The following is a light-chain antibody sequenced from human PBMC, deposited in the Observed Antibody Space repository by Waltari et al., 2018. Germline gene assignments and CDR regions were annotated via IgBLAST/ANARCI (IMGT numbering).Light chain of an antibody. Sequence: DIQMTQSPSSLSASVGDRVTITCRASLSISTYLNWSQHKPANAPRLLIYAASSLQSGVRARFRDSGSGTDFTLTMSSRQPEDFATYYCQHRYSTLFMFTFGQGTKLDLK. CDR2: AAS. V-gene: IGKV1-39*01. J-gene: IGKJ2*01. CDR1: LSISTY. CDR3: QHRYSTLFMFT.